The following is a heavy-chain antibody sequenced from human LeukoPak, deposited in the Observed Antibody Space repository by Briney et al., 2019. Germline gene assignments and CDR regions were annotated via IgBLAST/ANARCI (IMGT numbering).Heavy chain of an antibody. J-gene: IGHJ6*03. CDR3: AKGGGYEAQYYYYYLDV. CDR2: IRYDGSNK. Sequence: GGSLRLSCAASGFTFSSYGMYWVRQAPGKGLEWVAFIRYDGSNKYYADSVRGRFTVSRDNSKNTLYLQMKSLRAEDTAVYYCAKGGGYEAQYYYYYLDVWGKGTTVTISS. D-gene: IGHD5-12*01. V-gene: IGHV3-30*02. CDR1: GFTFSSYG.